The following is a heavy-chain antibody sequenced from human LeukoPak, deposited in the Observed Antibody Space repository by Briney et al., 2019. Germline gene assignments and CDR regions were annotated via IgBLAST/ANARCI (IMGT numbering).Heavy chain of an antibody. CDR2: ISGSGSTK. J-gene: IGHJ6*03. V-gene: IGHV3-23*01. D-gene: IGHD5-18*01. Sequence: GESLRLSCAASGFTFSSYAMSWVRQAPGKGLEWVSAISGSGSTKYYAYSVNGRFTISSDNSKNTLYLQRNSLRADETAVYYCAKDPLRQLNGGYYYYYRDVGGEGTTVPVSS. CDR3: AKDPLRQLNGGYYYYYRDV. CDR1: GFTFSSYA.